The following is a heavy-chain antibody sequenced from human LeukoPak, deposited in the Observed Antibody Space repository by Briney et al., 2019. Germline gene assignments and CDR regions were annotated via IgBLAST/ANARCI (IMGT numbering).Heavy chain of an antibody. Sequence: GGSLRLSCAASGVTLSPYGMHWVRQAPGKGLECVEVISYEGGTQHYADSVKGRFIISRDNPRNTLYLQMNILSTEDTAVYYCAKEGTPQVSTWYDLWGQGTQVIVSS. CDR3: AKEGTPQVSTWYDL. CDR1: GVTLSPYG. V-gene: IGHV3-30*18. D-gene: IGHD3-10*01. J-gene: IGHJ5*02. CDR2: ISYEGGTQ.